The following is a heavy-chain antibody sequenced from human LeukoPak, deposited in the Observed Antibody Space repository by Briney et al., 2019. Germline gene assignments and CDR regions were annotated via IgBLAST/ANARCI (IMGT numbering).Heavy chain of an antibody. CDR2: VYNSGDT. V-gene: IGHV4-59*08. J-gene: IGHJ2*01. D-gene: IGHD3-16*01. CDR3: ARLKLGAYFDL. CDR1: GGSPSSDY. Sequence: SETLSLTCTVSGGSPSSDYWSWIRQSPGEGLEWVGYVYNSGDTGKNPSLKSRVTILLDTSKNQCSLKLTSVSAADTAVYYCARLKLGAYFDLWGRGTLVTVSS.